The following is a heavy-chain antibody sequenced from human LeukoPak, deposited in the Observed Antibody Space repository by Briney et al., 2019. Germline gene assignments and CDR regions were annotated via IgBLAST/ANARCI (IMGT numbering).Heavy chain of an antibody. CDR2: ISYDGSNK. CDR3: AKDLTTASPPVYYYGMDA. CDR1: GFTFSSYG. D-gene: IGHD4-4*01. V-gene: IGHV3-30*18. J-gene: IGHJ6*02. Sequence: PGRSLRLSCAASGFTFSSYGMHWVRQAPGKGLEWVAVISYDGSNKYYADSVKGRFTISRDNSKNTLYLQMNSLRAEDTAVYYCAKDLTTASPPVYYYGMDAWGQGTTVTVSS.